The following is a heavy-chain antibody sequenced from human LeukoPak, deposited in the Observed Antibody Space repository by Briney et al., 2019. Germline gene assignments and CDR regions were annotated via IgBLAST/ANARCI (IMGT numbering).Heavy chain of an antibody. CDR3: AKEKTFDY. Sequence: PGGSLRLSCAASGFTFRTYWMSWVRQAPGKGLEWVANIKQDGNEKYYVDSVKGRFTISRDNAKNSLDLQMNSLRAEDTAVYYCAKEKTFDYWGQGTLVTVSS. CDR2: IKQDGNEK. J-gene: IGHJ4*02. V-gene: IGHV3-7*01. CDR1: GFTFRTYW.